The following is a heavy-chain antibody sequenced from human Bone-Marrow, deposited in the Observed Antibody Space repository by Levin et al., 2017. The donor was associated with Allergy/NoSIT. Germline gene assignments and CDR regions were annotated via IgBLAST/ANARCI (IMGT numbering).Heavy chain of an antibody. CDR3: AREIVVVPAATKNEYYYYYGMDG. D-gene: IGHD2-2*01. CDR2: INPNSGGT. J-gene: IGHJ6*02. Sequence: ASVKVSCKASGYTFTGYYMHWVRQAPGQGLEWMGWINPNSGGTNYAQKFQGRVTMTRDTSISTAYMELSRLRSDDTAVYYCAREIVVVPAATKNEYYYYYGMDGWGQGTTVTVSS. V-gene: IGHV1-2*02. CDR1: GYTFTGYY.